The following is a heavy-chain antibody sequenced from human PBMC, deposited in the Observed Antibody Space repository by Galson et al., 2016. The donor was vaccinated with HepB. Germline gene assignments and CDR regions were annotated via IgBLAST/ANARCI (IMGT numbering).Heavy chain of an antibody. CDR1: GESLSGFY. CDR3: ARYAVGPHYYESAGYSNAALDI. D-gene: IGHD3-22*01. Sequence: SETLSLTCAVYGESLSGFYWSFIRQPPGKGLEWIGEINHSGYTNYNPSVESRVTISVDTSRNQFSLKLTSVTAADTAVYYCARYAVGPHYYESAGYSNAALDIWGQGTMVTVSS. CDR2: INHSGYT. J-gene: IGHJ3*02. V-gene: IGHV4-34*01.